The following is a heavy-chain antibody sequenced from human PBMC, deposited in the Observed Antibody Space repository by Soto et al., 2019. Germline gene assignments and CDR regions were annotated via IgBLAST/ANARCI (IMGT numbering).Heavy chain of an antibody. J-gene: IGHJ4*02. CDR1: GFTFSTYA. Sequence: QVQLMESGGGVVQPGGSLRLSCVASGFTFSTYAIHWVRQAPGKGLEWVALVSVDGSLEYYADSVKGRSTVSRDNSKSTLYFQMNSLRPEDTAFYYCARRRAGSGYYFDHWGQGTLVTVSS. CDR3: ARRRAGSGYYFDH. CDR2: VSVDGSLE. V-gene: IGHV3-30-3*01. D-gene: IGHD3-22*01.